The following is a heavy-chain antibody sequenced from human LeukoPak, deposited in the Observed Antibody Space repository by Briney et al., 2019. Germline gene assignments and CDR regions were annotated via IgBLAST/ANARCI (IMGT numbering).Heavy chain of an antibody. J-gene: IGHJ4*02. CDR3: TKTGGPWD. V-gene: IGHV3-53*01. D-gene: IGHD7-27*01. CDR1: GFTVITSF. Sequence: GGSLRLSCAASGFTVITSFMSWVRQAPGKGLEWVSVIYNDGTTYYADSVKGRFTISRDNPKNTLYLQMNTLRAEDTAVYYCTKTGGPWDWGQGTQVTVSS. CDR2: IYNDGTT.